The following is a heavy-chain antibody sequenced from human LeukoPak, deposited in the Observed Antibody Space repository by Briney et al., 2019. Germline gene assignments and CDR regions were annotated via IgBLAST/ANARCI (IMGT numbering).Heavy chain of an antibody. D-gene: IGHD3-22*01. CDR1: GDSISSGTPY. CDR3: ASGKPTFQYYYDSSGYLTS. Sequence: SQTLSLTCTVSGDSISSGTPYWGWIRQPPGKGLEWIGYIYYNGNTYYNPSLKSRVSISVDTSKNQFSLKLSSVTAADTAVYYCASGKPTFQYYYDSSGYLTSWGQGTLVTVSS. V-gene: IGHV4-30-4*01. J-gene: IGHJ4*02. CDR2: IYYNGNT.